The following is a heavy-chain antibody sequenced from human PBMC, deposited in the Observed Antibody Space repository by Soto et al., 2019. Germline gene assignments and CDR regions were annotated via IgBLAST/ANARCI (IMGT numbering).Heavy chain of an antibody. CDR3: VKDFTVTSTRGYFDS. CDR1: GFTFDDFA. J-gene: IGHJ4*01. V-gene: IGHV3-9*01. D-gene: IGHD4-17*01. CDR2: ISWNSGSI. Sequence: GGSLRLSCAASGFTFDDFAMHWVRQVPGKGLEWVSGISWNSGSIDYADSVKGRFTISRDNAKNSLYLQMNSLKVEDTALYYCVKDFTVTSTRGYFDSWGHGTLVTVSS.